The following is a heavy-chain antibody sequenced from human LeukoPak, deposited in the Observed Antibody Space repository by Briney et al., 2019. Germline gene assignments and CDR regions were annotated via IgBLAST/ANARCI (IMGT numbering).Heavy chain of an antibody. V-gene: IGHV4-30-4*08. D-gene: IGHD5-12*01. Sequence: PSETLSLTCTVSGGSISSSSYYWGWLRQPPGKGLEWIGYIYYSGSTYYNPSLKSRVTISVDTSKNQFSLKLSSVTAADTAVYYCASSYRNSGYDYSFDYWGQGTLATVSS. CDR3: ASSYRNSGYDYSFDY. CDR1: GGSISSSSYY. CDR2: IYYSGST. J-gene: IGHJ4*02.